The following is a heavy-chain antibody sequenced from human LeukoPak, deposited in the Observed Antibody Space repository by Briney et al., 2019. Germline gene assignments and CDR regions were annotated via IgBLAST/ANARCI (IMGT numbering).Heavy chain of an antibody. CDR2: IYYSGST. CDR3: ARHLHLPHFDP. CDR1: GGSIISYY. Sequence: SETLSLTCTVSGGSIISYYWSWIRQPPGKGLEWIGYIYYSGSTNYNPSLKSRVTISIDTSKNQFSLKLSSVTAADTAVYYCARHLHLPHFDPWGQGTLVTVSS. V-gene: IGHV4-59*08. J-gene: IGHJ5*02.